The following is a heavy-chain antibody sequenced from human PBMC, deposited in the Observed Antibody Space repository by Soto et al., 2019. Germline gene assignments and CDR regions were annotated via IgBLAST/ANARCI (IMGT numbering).Heavy chain of an antibody. CDR3: VKTGAVPGATGKWDGKNTYYLDY. V-gene: IGHV4-61*01. CDR2: IYYSGST. Sequence: PSETLSLTCTVSGGSVSSGSYYWSWIRQPPGKGLEWIGYIYYSGSTNYNPSLKSRVTISVDTSKNQFSLKLSSVTAADTAVYYCVKTGAVPGATGKWDGKNTYYLDYWGQGILVTVSS. J-gene: IGHJ4*02. D-gene: IGHD1-26*01. CDR1: GGSVSSGSYY.